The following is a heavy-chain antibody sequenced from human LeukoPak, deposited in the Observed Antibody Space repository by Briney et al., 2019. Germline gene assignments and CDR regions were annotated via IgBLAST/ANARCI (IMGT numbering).Heavy chain of an antibody. Sequence: AGGSLRLSCAASGFTFSSYAMHWVRQAPGKGLEWVAVISYDGSNKYYADSVKGRFTISRDNSKNTLYLQMNSLGAEDTAVYYCARDYYDYVWGSYRAGAAFDIWGQGTMVTVSS. CDR2: ISYDGSNK. J-gene: IGHJ3*02. CDR1: GFTFSSYA. CDR3: ARDYYDYVWGSYRAGAAFDI. V-gene: IGHV3-30-3*01. D-gene: IGHD3-16*02.